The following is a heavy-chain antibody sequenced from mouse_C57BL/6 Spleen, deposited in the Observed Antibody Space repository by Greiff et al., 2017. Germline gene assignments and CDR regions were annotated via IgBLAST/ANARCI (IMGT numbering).Heavy chain of an antibody. D-gene: IGHD2-13*01. J-gene: IGHJ1*03. CDR1: GFTFSDYG. CDR3: ERKLTGYFDV. CDR2: ISSGSSTI. V-gene: IGHV5-17*01. Sequence: VQLKESGGGLVKPGGSLKLSCAASGFTFSDYGMHWVRQAPEKGLEWVAYISSGSSTIYYADTVKGRFTLSRANAKNTLFLQMTSLRSEDTAMYYCERKLTGYFDVWGTGTTVTVSS.